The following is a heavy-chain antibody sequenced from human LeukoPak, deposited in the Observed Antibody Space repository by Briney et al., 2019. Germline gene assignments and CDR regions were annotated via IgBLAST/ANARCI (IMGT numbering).Heavy chain of an antibody. CDR3: ARKTGSFDAFDI. V-gene: IGHV4-39*01. D-gene: IGHD3-10*01. CDR1: GGSISSSSYY. Sequence: SETLSLTCTVSGGSISSSSYYWGWIRQPPGRGLEWIGSIYYSGSTYYNASLKSRVTIPVDTSKNQFSLKLSSVTAADTTVYFCARKTGSFDAFDIWGQGTMVTVSS. J-gene: IGHJ3*02. CDR2: IYYSGST.